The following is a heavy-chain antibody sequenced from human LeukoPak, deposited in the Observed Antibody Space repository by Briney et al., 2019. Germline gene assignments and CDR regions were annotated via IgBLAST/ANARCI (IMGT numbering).Heavy chain of an antibody. V-gene: IGHV5-51*01. CDR1: GYSFTSYL. CDR2: IYPGDSDT. J-gene: IGHJ4*02. Sequence: GESLKISCKGSGYSFTSYLIGWVRQMPGKGLEWMGIIYPGDSDTRYSPSFQGQVTISADKSISTAYLQWSSLKASDTAMYYCARPSIAVAGYSEGFDYWGQGTLVTVSS. CDR3: ARPSIAVAGYSEGFDY. D-gene: IGHD6-19*01.